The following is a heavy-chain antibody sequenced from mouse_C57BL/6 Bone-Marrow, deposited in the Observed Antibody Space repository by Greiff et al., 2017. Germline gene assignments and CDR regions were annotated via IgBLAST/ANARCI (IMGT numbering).Heavy chain of an antibody. CDR2: VDPSDSYT. J-gene: IGHJ2*01. D-gene: IGHD2-3*01. V-gene: IGHV1-50*01. Sequence: QVQLQQPGAELVKPGASVKLSCKASGYTFTSYWMQWVKQRPGQGLEWIGEVDPSDSYTNYNQKFKGKATLTVDTSSSTAYMQLSSLTSEDSAVYYCARSPYDGDYWGQGTTLTVSS. CDR1: GYTFTSYW. CDR3: ARSPYDGDY.